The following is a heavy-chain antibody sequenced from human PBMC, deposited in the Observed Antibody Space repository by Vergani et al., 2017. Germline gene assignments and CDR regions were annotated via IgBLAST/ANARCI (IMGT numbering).Heavy chain of an antibody. CDR3: AREESHRQWLVMAAGRGGASAFDI. D-gene: IGHD6-19*01. CDR1: GGTFSSYA. V-gene: IGHV1-69*01. CDR2: IIPIFGTA. Sequence: QVQLVQSGAEVKKPGSSVKVSCKASGGTFSSYAISWVRQAPGQGLEWMGGIIPIFGTANYAQKFQGRVTITADESTSTAYMELSSLRSEDTAVYYCAREESHRQWLVMAAGRGGASAFDIWGQGTMVTVSS. J-gene: IGHJ3*02.